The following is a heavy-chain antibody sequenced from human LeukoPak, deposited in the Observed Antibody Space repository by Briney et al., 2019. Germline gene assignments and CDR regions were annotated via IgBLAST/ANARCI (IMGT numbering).Heavy chain of an antibody. V-gene: IGHV4-59*11. CDR3: ARETTVVTPGRSDVFDI. J-gene: IGHJ3*02. D-gene: IGHD4-23*01. Sequence: SEPLSLTCTVSGGSISSHYWNWIRQPPGKGLEWIGYIYYSGSTNYNPSPKSRVTISVDTSKNQFSLKLSSVTAADTAVYYCARETTVVTPGRSDVFDIWGQGTMVTVSS. CDR1: GGSISSHY. CDR2: IYYSGST.